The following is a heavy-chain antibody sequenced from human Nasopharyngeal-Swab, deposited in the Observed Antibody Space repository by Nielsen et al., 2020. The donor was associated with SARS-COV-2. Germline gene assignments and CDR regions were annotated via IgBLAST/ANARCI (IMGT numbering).Heavy chain of an antibody. CDR1: GASIRDYY. J-gene: IGHJ6*02. CDR2: IDYSGNT. CDR3: ARDRSSLTYYYFYGVDV. V-gene: IGHV4-59*13. Sequence: SESLSLNWSVVGASIRDYYWSWIRQPPGKGLEYIGYIDYSGNTNYNPALKSRVDISIDTSKTQFSLTLRSVTAADTAVYYCARDRSSLTYYYFYGVDVWGQGTTVTVSS.